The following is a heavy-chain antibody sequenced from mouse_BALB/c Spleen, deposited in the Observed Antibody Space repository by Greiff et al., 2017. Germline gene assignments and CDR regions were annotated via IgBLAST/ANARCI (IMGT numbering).Heavy chain of an antibody. CDR2: IDPSDSYT. D-gene: IGHD2-2*01. J-gene: IGHJ2*01. CDR1: GFTFTSYW. CDR3: TRGYGYDGYFDY. V-gene: IGHV1S127*01. Sequence: QVQLQQPGAELVKPGASVKMSCKASGFTFTSYWMHWVKQRPGQGLEWIGVIDPSDSYTSYNQKFKGKATLTVDTSSSTAYMQLSSLTSEESAVYYCTRGYGYDGYFDYWGAGTTLTVSS.